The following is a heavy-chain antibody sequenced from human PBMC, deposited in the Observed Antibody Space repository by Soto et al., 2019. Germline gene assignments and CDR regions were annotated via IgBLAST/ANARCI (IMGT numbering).Heavy chain of an antibody. Sequence: PGGSLRLSCAASGFTFSTYAMSWVRQAPGKGLEWVSGLFGSGGGISYADSAKGRFTISRDNSNNILYLQMHSLRVEDTAVYYCAKDRQPDGLWPFDHWGQGTLVTVSS. CDR2: LFGSGGGI. V-gene: IGHV3-23*01. J-gene: IGHJ4*02. D-gene: IGHD2-8*01. CDR1: GFTFSTYA. CDR3: AKDRQPDGLWPFDH.